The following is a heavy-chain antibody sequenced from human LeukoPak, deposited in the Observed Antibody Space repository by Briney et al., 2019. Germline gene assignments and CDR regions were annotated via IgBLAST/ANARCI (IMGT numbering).Heavy chain of an antibody. CDR1: GFTFSSYW. Sequence: GGSLRLSCAASGFTFSSYWMSWIHQAPGKGLEWVANIKQDGSEKYYVDSVKGRFTISRDNAKNSLYLQMNSLRAEDTAMYYCARLAKNWFDPWGQGTLVTVSS. J-gene: IGHJ5*02. V-gene: IGHV3-7*01. CDR3: ARLAKNWFDP. CDR2: IKQDGSEK.